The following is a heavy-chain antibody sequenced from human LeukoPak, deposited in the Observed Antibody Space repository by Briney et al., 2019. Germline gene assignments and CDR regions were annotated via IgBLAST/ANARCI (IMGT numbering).Heavy chain of an antibody. CDR3: ARLDIVVVPAAISLLYYYGMDV. CDR1: GGSFSGYY. V-gene: IGHV4-34*01. CDR2: INHSGST. J-gene: IGHJ6*04. D-gene: IGHD2-2*02. Sequence: SESLSLTCAVYGGSFSGYYWSWIRQPPGKGLEWIGEINHSGSTNYNPSLKSRVTISVDTYENQFSLKLSSVTVADTAVYYCARLDIVVVPAAISLLYYYGMDVWGKGTTVTVSS.